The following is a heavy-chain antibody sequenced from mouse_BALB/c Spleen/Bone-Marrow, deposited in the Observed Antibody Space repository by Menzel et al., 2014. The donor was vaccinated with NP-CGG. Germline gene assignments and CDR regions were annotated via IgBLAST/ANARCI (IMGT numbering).Heavy chain of an antibody. CDR2: INPDSSTI. V-gene: IGHV4-1*02. J-gene: IGHJ3*01. Sequence: EVKLVESGGGLVQPGGSLKLSCAASGFDFSGFWMGWVRQAPGKGLEWIGEINPDSSTINYAPSLKDRFITSRDNAKNTLYLQVSKVRSEDTALYYCARLGYYGGFAYWGQGTLVTVSA. CDR1: GFDFSGFW. D-gene: IGHD2-3*01. CDR3: ARLGYYGGFAY.